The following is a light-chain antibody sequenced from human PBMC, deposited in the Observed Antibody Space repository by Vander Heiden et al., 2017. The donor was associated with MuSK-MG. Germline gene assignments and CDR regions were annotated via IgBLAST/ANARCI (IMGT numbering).Light chain of an antibody. Sequence: SYELTQPPSVSVSPGQTASITCSGDKLGDKYACWYQQKPGQSPVLVIYQDSKRPSGIPERFSGSNSGNKATLTISGTQAMDEADYYCQAWDSSTVVFGGGTNLTVL. CDR1: KLGDKY. CDR3: QAWDSSTVV. V-gene: IGLV3-1*01. CDR2: QDS. J-gene: IGLJ2*01.